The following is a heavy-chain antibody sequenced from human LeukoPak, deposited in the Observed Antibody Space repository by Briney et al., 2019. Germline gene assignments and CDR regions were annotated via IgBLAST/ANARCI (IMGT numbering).Heavy chain of an antibody. Sequence: PGGSLRLSCAASGFTFSSYWMSWVRQAPGKGLEWVANIKQDGSEKYYVDSVKGRFTISRDNAKNSLYLQMNSLRAEDTAVYYCARDRTYYYDSSVGYWGRGTLVTVSS. CDR1: GFTFSSYW. CDR3: ARDRTYYYDSSVGY. J-gene: IGHJ4*02. V-gene: IGHV3-7*01. D-gene: IGHD3-22*01. CDR2: IKQDGSEK.